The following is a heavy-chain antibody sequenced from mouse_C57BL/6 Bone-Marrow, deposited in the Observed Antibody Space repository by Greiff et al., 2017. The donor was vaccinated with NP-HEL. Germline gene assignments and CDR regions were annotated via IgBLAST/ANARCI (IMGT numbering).Heavy chain of an antibody. CDR3: VRDELRLPWFAY. V-gene: IGHV10-3*01. CDR2: IRSKSSNYAT. J-gene: IGHJ3*01. CDR1: GFTFNTYA. D-gene: IGHD3-2*02. Sequence: EVQLVESGGGLVQPKGSLKLSCAASGFTFNTYAMHWVRQAPGQGLEWVARIRSKSSNYATYYADSVKDRFTISRDDSQSMLYLQMNNLKTEDTAMYDCVRDELRLPWFAYWGQGTLVTVSA.